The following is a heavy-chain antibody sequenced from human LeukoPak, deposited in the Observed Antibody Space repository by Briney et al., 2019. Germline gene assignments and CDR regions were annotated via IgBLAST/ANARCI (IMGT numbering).Heavy chain of an antibody. D-gene: IGHD3-10*01. CDR3: TRLVTMVRGPTSYYYYYMDV. Sequence: GGSLRLSCAASGFTFSGSAMHWVRQASGKGLERVGRIRSKANSYATAYAASVKGRFTISRDDSKNTAYLQMNSLKTEDTAVYYCTRLVTMVRGPTSYYYYYMDVWGKGTTVTVSS. J-gene: IGHJ6*03. V-gene: IGHV3-73*01. CDR1: GFTFSGSA. CDR2: IRSKANSYAT.